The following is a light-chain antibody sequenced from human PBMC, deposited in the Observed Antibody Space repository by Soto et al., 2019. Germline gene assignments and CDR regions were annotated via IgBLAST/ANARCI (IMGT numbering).Light chain of an antibody. CDR2: GSS. CDR3: QQYGSSPQYT. Sequence: EVVLTQSPGTLSLSPGERATLSCRASQSVSNNYLAWYQQKPGQSPKLLIFGSSDRATGIPDRFSGSGSGTDFTLTISSLEPEDFAVNYCQQYGSSPQYTFGQGTKLEIK. V-gene: IGKV3-20*01. CDR1: QSVSNNY. J-gene: IGKJ2*01.